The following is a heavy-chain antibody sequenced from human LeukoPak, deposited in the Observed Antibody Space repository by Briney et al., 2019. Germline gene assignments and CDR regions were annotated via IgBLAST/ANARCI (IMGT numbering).Heavy chain of an antibody. CDR1: GFTFSSYS. J-gene: IGHJ4*02. CDR3: ASLTLFDY. V-gene: IGHV3-48*04. Sequence: GGSLRLSCAASGFTFSSYSMNWVHQAPGKGLEWVSYISSSSSTIYYADSVKGRFTISRDNAKNSLYLQMNSLRAEDTAVYYCASLTLFDYWGQGTLVTVSS. CDR2: ISSSSSTI. D-gene: IGHD2-15*01.